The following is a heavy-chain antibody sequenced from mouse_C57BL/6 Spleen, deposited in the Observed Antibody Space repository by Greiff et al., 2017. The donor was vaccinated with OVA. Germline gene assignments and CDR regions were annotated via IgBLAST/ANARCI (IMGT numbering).Heavy chain of an antibody. Sequence: VQRVESGAELARPGASVKLSCKASGYTFTSYGISWVKQRTGQGLEWIGEIYPRSGNTYYNEKFKGKATLTADKSSSTAYMELRSLTSEDSAVYFCARGTYGSSYDYFDYWGQGTTLTVSS. J-gene: IGHJ2*01. CDR3: ARGTYGSSYDYFDY. V-gene: IGHV1-81*01. CDR1: GYTFTSYG. D-gene: IGHD1-1*01. CDR2: IYPRSGNT.